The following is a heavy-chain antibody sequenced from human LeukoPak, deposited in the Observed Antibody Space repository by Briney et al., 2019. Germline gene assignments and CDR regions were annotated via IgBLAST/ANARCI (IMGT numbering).Heavy chain of an antibody. CDR2: ICYSGST. J-gene: IGHJ4*02. V-gene: IGHV4-31*03. D-gene: IGHD2-2*02. CDR3: ASAYCTTTYCYIDY. Sequence: SETLSPTCTVSGGSISSGGYYWNWIRQHPGKGLEWIGYICYSGSTCYNPSLQSRVTISVDTSKNQFSLKLRSVTAADTAVYYCASAYCTTTYCYIDYWGQGTLVTVSS. CDR1: GGSISSGGYY.